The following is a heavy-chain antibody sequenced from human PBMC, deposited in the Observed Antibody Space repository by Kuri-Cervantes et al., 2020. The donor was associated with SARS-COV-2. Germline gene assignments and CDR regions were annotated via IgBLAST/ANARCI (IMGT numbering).Heavy chain of an antibody. CDR1: GGSISSYY. V-gene: IGHV4-4*07. J-gene: IGHJ4*02. D-gene: IGHD6-13*01. CDR2: IYTSGST. CDR3: ARRNSPYSSSSYYFDY. Sequence: GSLRLSCTVSGGSISSYYWSWIRQPAGKGREWIGRIYTSGSTNYNPSLKSRVTMSVDTSKNQFSLKLSSVTAADTAVYYCARRNSPYSSSSYYFDYWGQGTLVTVSS.